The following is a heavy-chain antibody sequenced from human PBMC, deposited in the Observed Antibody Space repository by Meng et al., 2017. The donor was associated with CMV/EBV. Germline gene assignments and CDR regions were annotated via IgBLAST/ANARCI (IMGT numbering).Heavy chain of an antibody. D-gene: IGHD1-26*01. V-gene: IGHV3-49*04. CDR2: IRSKAYGGTT. J-gene: IGHJ4*02. Sequence: GGSLRLSCTASGFTFGDYAMSWVRQAPGKGLEWVGFIRSKAYGGTTEYAASVKGRFTISRDDSKSIAYLQMNSLKTEDTAVYYCTRASWWELLPYFDYWGQGTLVTVSS. CDR3: TRASWWELLPYFDY. CDR1: GFTFGDYA.